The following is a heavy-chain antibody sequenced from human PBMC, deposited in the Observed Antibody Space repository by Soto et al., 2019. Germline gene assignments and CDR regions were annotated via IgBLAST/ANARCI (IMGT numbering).Heavy chain of an antibody. CDR3: ARVDVGTSWSYGMGV. Sequence: GGSLRLSCAASGFTFSSYDMHWVRQAPGKGLEWVAVIWYDGSNKYYADSVKGRFTISRDNSKNTLYLQMNSLRAEDTAVDYCARVDVGTSWSYGMGVCYRGPRIIVSS. J-gene: IGHJ6*02. D-gene: IGHD6-13*01. V-gene: IGHV3-33*01. CDR2: IWYDGSNK. CDR1: GFTFSSYD.